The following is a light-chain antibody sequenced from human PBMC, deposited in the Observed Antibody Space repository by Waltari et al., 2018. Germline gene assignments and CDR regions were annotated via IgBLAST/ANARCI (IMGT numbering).Light chain of an antibody. J-gene: IGLJ2*01. CDR1: SNDVGGYNY. Sequence: QSALTQPASVSGSQGQSLTISCTGTSNDVGGYNYVPWYQQHPGKTPKLMIYAVGQRPSGVVNRFSGSKSGNTASLISSGLQAEDEGEYYDSSDTSTNSLDVLFGGGTKLTVL. V-gene: IGLV2-14*03. CDR3: SSDTSTNSLDVL. CDR2: AVG.